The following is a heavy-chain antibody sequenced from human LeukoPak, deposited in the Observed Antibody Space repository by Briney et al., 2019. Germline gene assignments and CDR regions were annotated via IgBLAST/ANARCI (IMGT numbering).Heavy chain of an antibody. D-gene: IGHD3-16*01. CDR1: GGTFSSYA. V-gene: IGHV1-69*05. J-gene: IGHJ6*03. Sequence: ASVKVSCKASGGTFSSYAISWLRQAPGQGLEWMGRIIPIFGTANYAQKFQGRVTITTDESTSTAYMELSSLRSEDTAVYYCARDLMITFGGVMDGYMDVWGKGTTFSVS. CDR2: IIPIFGTA. CDR3: ARDLMITFGGVMDGYMDV.